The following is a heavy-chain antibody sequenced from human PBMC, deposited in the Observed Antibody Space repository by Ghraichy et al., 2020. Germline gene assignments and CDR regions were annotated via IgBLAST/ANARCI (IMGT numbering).Heavy chain of an antibody. CDR2: INAGNGNT. Sequence: AAVKVSCKASGYTFTSYAMHWVRQAPGQRLEWMGWINAGNGNTKYSQKFQGRVTITRDTSASTAYMELSSLRSEDTAVYYCARGSSSGWPVRQYFQHWGQGTLVTVSS. CDR1: GYTFTSYA. J-gene: IGHJ1*01. D-gene: IGHD6-19*01. CDR3: ARGSSSGWPVRQYFQH. V-gene: IGHV1-3*01.